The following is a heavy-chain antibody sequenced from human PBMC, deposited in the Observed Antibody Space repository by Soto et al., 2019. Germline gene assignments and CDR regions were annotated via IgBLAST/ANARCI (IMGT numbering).Heavy chain of an antibody. CDR3: ARVNTVTIDY. CDR2: IYYSGST. V-gene: IGHV4-59*02. D-gene: IGHD4-17*01. Sequence: TSETLSLTCTVSGGSVSSYYWSWIRQPPGKGLEWIGYIYYSGSTNYNPSLKSRVTISVDTSKNQFSLKLSSVTAADTAVYYCARVNTVTIDYWGQGTLVTVSS. CDR1: GGSVSSYY. J-gene: IGHJ4*02.